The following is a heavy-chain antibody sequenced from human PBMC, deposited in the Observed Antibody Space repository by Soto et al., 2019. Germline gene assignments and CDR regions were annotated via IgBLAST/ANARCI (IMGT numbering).Heavy chain of an antibody. Sequence: SGPTLVNPTQTITLTCTFSGFSLSTSGVGVGWIRQPPGKAMEWLALIYWDDDKRYSPSLKSRLTISKDTSKNQVVLTMTNMDPVDTATYYCVHESVVVVPGGWFDPWGQGTLVNVSS. V-gene: IGHV2-5*02. D-gene: IGHD2-15*01. CDR1: GFSLSTSGVG. CDR2: IYWDDDK. J-gene: IGHJ5*02. CDR3: VHESVVVVPGGWFDP.